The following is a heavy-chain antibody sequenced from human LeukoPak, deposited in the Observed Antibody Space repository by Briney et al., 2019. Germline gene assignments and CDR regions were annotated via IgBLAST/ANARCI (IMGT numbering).Heavy chain of an antibody. Sequence: AETLSLTCTVSGGSVSSGSYYWSWIRQPPGKTLEWIVHIHYSGGTNCNPSLKSRVTISVDPSRNQFSLKPTSVTAADTAVYYCARGIFYYYGSSGYYHFDYWGQGTLVVLSS. D-gene: IGHD3-22*01. V-gene: IGHV4-61*01. CDR1: GGSVSSGSYY. J-gene: IGHJ4*02. CDR3: ARGIFYYYGSSGYYHFDY. CDR2: IHYSGGT.